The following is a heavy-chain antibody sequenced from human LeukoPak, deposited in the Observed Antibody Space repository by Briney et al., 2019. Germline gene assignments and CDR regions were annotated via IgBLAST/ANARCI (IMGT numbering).Heavy chain of an antibody. CDR1: GYTFTSYY. CDR2: INPSGGST. V-gene: IGHV1-46*01. J-gene: IGHJ6*02. Sequence: ASVKVSCKASGYTFTSYYMHWVRQAPGQGLEWMGIINPSGGSTSYAQKFQGRVTMTRDTSTSTVYMELSSLRSEDTAVYYCARDRWHCRVNCDSVYYFALDVWGQGTTVTVSS. CDR3: ARDRWHCRVNCDSVYYFALDV. D-gene: IGHD2-15*01.